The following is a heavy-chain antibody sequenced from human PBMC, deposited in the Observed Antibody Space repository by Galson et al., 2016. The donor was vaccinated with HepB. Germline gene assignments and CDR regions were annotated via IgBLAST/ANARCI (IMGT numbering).Heavy chain of an antibody. J-gene: IGHJ3*01. CDR2: IIPNIGIP. CDR3: ARGSKLSRMDDGLDV. V-gene: IGHV1-69*04. Sequence: SVKVSCKASGDTFGTYAFTWVRQAPGQGLEWIGRIIPNIGIPNYAEKFQGRVTITADKVMTTAYMELSSLRSEDMAVYYCARGSKLSRMDDGLDVWGRGTMVTVSS. CDR1: GDTFGTYA. D-gene: IGHD5-18*01.